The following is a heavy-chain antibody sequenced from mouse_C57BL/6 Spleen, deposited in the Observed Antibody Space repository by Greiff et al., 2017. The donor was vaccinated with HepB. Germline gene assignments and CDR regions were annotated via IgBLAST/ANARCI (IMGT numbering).Heavy chain of an antibody. V-gene: IGHV1-26*01. Sequence: EVQLQQSGPELVKPGASVKISCKASGYTFTDYYMNWVKQSHGKSLEWIGDINPNNGGTSYNQKFKGKATLTVDKSSSTAYMALRSLTSEDSAVYYCARDYGSSPAWFAYWGQGTLVTVSA. CDR3: ARDYGSSPAWFAY. J-gene: IGHJ3*01. D-gene: IGHD1-1*01. CDR1: GYTFTDYY. CDR2: INPNNGGT.